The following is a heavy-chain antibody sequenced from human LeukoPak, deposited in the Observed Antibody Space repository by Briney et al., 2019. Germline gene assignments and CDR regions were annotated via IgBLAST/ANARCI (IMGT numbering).Heavy chain of an antibody. J-gene: IGHJ1*01. CDR3: ASLAAAGKASEYFQH. V-gene: IGHV4-59*01. CDR1: GGSISSYY. CDR2: FYYSGST. Sequence: SSETLSLTCTVSGGSISSYYWSWIRQPPGKGLEWIGYFYYSGSTNYNPSLKSRVTISVDTSKNQFSLKLSSVTAADTAVYYCASLAAAGKASEYFQHWGQGTLVTVSS. D-gene: IGHD6-13*01.